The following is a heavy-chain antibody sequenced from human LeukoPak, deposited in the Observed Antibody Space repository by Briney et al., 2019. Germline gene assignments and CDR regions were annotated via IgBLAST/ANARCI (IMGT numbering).Heavy chain of an antibody. CDR2: MNPKGGNT. Sequence: ASVKVSCKASGYTFTSYDINWVRQATGQGLEWMGWMNPKGGNTGYAQKFQGRVTMTRNTSISTAYMELSSLRSEDTAVYYCARRVGGSYSGQYFQHWGQGTLVTVSS. V-gene: IGHV1-8*01. J-gene: IGHJ1*01. CDR1: GYTFTSYD. D-gene: IGHD1-26*01. CDR3: ARRVGGSYSGQYFQH.